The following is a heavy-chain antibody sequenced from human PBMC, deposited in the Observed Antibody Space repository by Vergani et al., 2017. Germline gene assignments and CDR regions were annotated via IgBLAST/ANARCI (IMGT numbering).Heavy chain of an antibody. Sequence: QVQLVESGGGVVQPGRSLRLSCEASGFTFSSYGMHWVRQAPGKGLEWVAVISYDGSNKYYADSVKGRFTISRDNSKNTLYLQMNSLRAEDTAVYYCGIAAAGTYYYYYMDVWGKGTTVTVSS. CDR3: GIAAAGTYYYYYMDV. CDR1: GFTFSSYG. V-gene: IGHV3-30*03. CDR2: ISYDGSNK. D-gene: IGHD6-13*01. J-gene: IGHJ6*03.